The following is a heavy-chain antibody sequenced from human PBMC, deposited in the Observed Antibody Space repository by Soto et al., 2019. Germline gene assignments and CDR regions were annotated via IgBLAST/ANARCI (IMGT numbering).Heavy chain of an antibody. Sequence: ASVKVSCKASGYTLTAYYIHWVRQAPGQGREWMGIMNPGDGSTRYAQMFQGRVTMIRDTSTSTVYMELNSLRSEDTAVYYCARSYVQGRPMDYWGQGTLVTAPQ. CDR3: ARSYVQGRPMDY. CDR1: GYTLTAYY. J-gene: IGHJ4*02. CDR2: MNPGDGST. V-gene: IGHV1-46*01. D-gene: IGHD3-10*02.